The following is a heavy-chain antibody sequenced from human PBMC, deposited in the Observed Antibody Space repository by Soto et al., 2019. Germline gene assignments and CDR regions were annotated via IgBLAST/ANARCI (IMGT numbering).Heavy chain of an antibody. D-gene: IGHD3-10*01. J-gene: IGHJ3*02. CDR3: ARRGPGLWYGGLFFDI. Sequence: VEALKISCKRSGYSFTNYWIGWVRQMPGKGLECMGIIYPGDSDTRYSPSFQGQVTISADKSISTAYLQWSSLQASDTAMYYFARRGPGLWYGGLFFDICGQGTMVT. CDR1: GYSFTNYW. V-gene: IGHV5-51*01. CDR2: IYPGDSDT.